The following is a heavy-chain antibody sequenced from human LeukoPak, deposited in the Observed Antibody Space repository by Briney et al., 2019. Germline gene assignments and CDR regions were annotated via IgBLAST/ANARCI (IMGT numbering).Heavy chain of an antibody. CDR1: GFTFSYYW. CDR2: IKQDGSEK. D-gene: IGHD5-12*01. J-gene: IGHJ4*02. V-gene: IGHV3-7*01. Sequence: GGSLTLSCAASGFTFSYYWMSWVRQAPGKGLEWVANIKQDGSEKYYVDSVKGRFTISRDNAKKSLYLQMNSLRAEDTAVYYCAREMRDIVATMSFDYWGQGTLVTVSS. CDR3: AREMRDIVATMSFDY.